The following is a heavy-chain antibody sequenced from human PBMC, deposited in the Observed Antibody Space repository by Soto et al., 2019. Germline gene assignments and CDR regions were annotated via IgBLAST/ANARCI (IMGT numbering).Heavy chain of an antibody. V-gene: IGHV5-10-1*01. J-gene: IGHJ5*02. D-gene: IGHD3-10*01. CDR2: IDPSDSYT. Sequence: ESLKISFKGSGYSFTSYWISWVRQIPGKGLEWMGRIDPSDSYTNYSPSFQGHVTISADKSISTAYLQWSSLKASDTAMYYCARLPYYYGSGTARNWFDPWGQGTLVTVSS. CDR3: ARLPYYYGSGTARNWFDP. CDR1: GYSFTSYW.